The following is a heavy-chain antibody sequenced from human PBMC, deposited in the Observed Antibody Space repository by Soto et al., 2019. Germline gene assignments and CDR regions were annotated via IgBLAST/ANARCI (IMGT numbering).Heavy chain of an antibody. J-gene: IGHJ3*02. CDR1: GASISSGGYY. CDR2: IYYSGST. V-gene: IGHV4-61*08. Sequence: PSETLSLTCTVSGASISSGGYYWSWIRQPPGKGLEWIGYIYYSGSTNYNPSLKSRVTISVDTSKNQFSLKLSSVTAADTAVYYCASHGFDWFLGDAFDIWGQGTMVTVSS. CDR3: ASHGFDWFLGDAFDI. D-gene: IGHD3-9*01.